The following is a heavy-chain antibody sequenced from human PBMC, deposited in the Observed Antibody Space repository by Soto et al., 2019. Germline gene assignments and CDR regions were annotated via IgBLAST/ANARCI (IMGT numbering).Heavy chain of an antibody. Sequence: GQSLKISCEGSGDKVTIYCIGWVHQMQGKGLEWMGIIYPGDSNTRYSPSFQGQVTISADKSISTAYLQWSSLKASDTAMYYCARLFGSQTGSSPSPFWVQRTLVTVSS. CDR3: ARLFGSQTGSSPSPF. D-gene: IGHD1-26*01. V-gene: IGHV5-51*07. CDR1: GDKVTIYC. J-gene: IGHJ4*02. CDR2: IYPGDSNT.